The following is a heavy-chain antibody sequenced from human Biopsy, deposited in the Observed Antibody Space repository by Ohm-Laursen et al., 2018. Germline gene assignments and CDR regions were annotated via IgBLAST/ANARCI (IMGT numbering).Heavy chain of an antibody. CDR1: GFSFTGYY. D-gene: IGHD3-3*01. J-gene: IGHJ5*01. Sequence: ASVKVSCNASGFSFTGYYIHWVRQAPGQGLEWMGWISPKSSGTNYAQKFQGRVTMTRDTSISTTYMELRRLTSDDTAVFYCARELGDFWGGRQFDFWGQGTLVTVSS. V-gene: IGHV1-2*02. CDR2: ISPKSSGT. CDR3: ARELGDFWGGRQFDF.